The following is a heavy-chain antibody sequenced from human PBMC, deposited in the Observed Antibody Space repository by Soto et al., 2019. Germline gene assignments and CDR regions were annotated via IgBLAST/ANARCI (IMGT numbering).Heavy chain of an antibody. CDR3: ARLQAAAGDNDLTFDY. CDR1: GNSFSYW. J-gene: IGHJ4*02. D-gene: IGHD6-13*01. Sequence: PGESLKISCKGLGNSFSYWISWVRQMPGKGLEWIGRIDPSDSYTNYSPSFQGHVTISADKSISTAYLQWSSLKASDTAMYYCARLQAAAGDNDLTFDYWGQGTLVTVSS. V-gene: IGHV5-10-1*01. CDR2: IDPSDSYT.